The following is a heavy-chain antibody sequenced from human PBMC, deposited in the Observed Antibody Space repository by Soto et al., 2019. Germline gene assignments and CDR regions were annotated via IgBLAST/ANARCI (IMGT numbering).Heavy chain of an antibody. V-gene: IGHV3-23*01. CDR2: ISATGGST. CDR3: AKGFIRDCGGDCTVGT. Sequence: PGGSLRLSCAASGFTFSSHTMSWVRQAPGKGLEWVSGISATGGSTYYADSVKGRFTFSRDNSKNTLYLQMNSLRAEDTAVYYCAKGFIRDCGGDCTVGTWGQGTLVTVSS. J-gene: IGHJ5*02. D-gene: IGHD2-21*02. CDR1: GFTFSSHT.